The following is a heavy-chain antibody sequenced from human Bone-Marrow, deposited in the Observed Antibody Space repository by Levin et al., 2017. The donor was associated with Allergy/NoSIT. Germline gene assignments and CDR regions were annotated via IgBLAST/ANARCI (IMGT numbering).Heavy chain of an antibody. D-gene: IGHD6-19*01. Sequence: PGGSLRLSCVTSGFIFDDYAMHWVRLAPGKGLEWVSGISWSSSVIAYADSVKGRFIISRDNAKNSVYLQMNSLRSEDTAVYYCAKAKTNSGFVVGFDSWGQGTPVIVSS. V-gene: IGHV3-9*01. CDR3: AKAKTNSGFVVGFDS. J-gene: IGHJ4*02. CDR1: GFIFDDYA. CDR2: ISWSSSVI.